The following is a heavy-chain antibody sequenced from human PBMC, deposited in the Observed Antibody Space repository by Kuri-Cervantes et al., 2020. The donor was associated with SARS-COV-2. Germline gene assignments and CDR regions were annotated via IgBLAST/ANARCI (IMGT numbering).Heavy chain of an antibody. D-gene: IGHD4-23*01. V-gene: IGHV3-23*01. CDR2: ISGSGGST. CDR1: GFTFSSYA. J-gene: IGHJ4*02. CDR3: TRQGPTTVVTSDY. Sequence: GGSLRLSCAASGFTFSSYAMSWVRQAPGKGLEWVSAISGSGGSTYYADPVKGRFTISSDDSKNTAYLQMNSLKTEDTAVYYCTRQGPTTVVTSDYWGQGTLVTVSS.